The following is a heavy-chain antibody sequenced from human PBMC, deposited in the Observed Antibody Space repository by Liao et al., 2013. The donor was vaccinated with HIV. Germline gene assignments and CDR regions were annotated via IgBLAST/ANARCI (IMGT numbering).Heavy chain of an antibody. J-gene: IGHJ3*02. CDR2: IYSSGRT. CDR1: GGSISSYY. CDR3: ARDFLRGFDI. V-gene: IGHV4-4*07. Sequence: QVQLQESGPGLVKPSETLSLTCTVSGGSISSYYWSWIRQPAGKGLEWIGRIYSSGRTNYNPSLKSRVTISVDTSKNQFSLKLSSLTAADTAVYYCARDFLRGFDIWGQGTMVTVSS. D-gene: IGHD3-16*01.